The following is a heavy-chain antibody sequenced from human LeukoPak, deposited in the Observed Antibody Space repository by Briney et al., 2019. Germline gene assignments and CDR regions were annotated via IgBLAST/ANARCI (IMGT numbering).Heavy chain of an antibody. Sequence: GGSLRLSCAASGFTFSSDSMNWVRQAPGKGLEWVSSISSSSSYIYFADSVKGRFTISRDNAKNSLYLQMNSLRAEDTAVYYCARVGDGYNNYYYYGMDVWGQGTTVTVSS. V-gene: IGHV3-21*01. CDR2: ISSSSSYI. J-gene: IGHJ6*02. D-gene: IGHD5-24*01. CDR1: GFTFSSDS. CDR3: ARVGDGYNNYYYYGMDV.